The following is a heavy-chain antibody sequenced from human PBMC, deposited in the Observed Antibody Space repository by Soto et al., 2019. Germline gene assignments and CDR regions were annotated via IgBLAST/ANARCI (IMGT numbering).Heavy chain of an antibody. D-gene: IGHD3-10*01. J-gene: IGHJ6*02. Sequence: ASVKVSCKASGYTFTSYDINWVRQATGQGLEWMGWMNPNSGNTGYAQKFQGRVTMTRNTSISTAYMELSSLRSEDTAVYYCARVGYVSGRTSGMDVWGQGTTVTVSS. V-gene: IGHV1-8*01. CDR2: MNPNSGNT. CDR1: GYTFTSYD. CDR3: ARVGYVSGRTSGMDV.